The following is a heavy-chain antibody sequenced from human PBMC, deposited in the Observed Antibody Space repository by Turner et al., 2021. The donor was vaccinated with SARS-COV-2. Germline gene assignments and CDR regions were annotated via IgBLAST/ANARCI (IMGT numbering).Heavy chain of an antibody. CDR1: GGSISSSTYY. D-gene: IGHD6-13*01. CDR2: IYYSGST. V-gene: IGHV4-39*07. CDR3: ARAWGSSWPSDGMDV. Sequence: QLQLQESGPGLVKPSETLSLTCTVPGGSISSSTYYWGWIRQPPGKGLEWIGSIYYSGSTNYKSSLKSRVTISVDTSKNQFSLKLSSVTAADTAVYYCARAWGSSWPSDGMDVWGQGTTVTVSS. J-gene: IGHJ6*02.